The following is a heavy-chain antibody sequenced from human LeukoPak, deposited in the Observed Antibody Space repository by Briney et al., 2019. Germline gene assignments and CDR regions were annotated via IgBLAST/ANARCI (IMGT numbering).Heavy chain of an antibody. CDR3: ARRGEGVTIFGVVNYYMDV. CDR2: INHSGST. V-gene: IGHV4-34*01. CDR1: GGSFRGYY. J-gene: IGHJ6*03. D-gene: IGHD3-3*01. Sequence: SETLSLTCAVYGGSFRGYYWSWIRQPPGKGLEWIGEINHSGSTNYNPSLKSRVTISVDTSKNQFSLKLSSVSAADTAVYYCARRGEGVTIFGVVNYYMDVWGKGTTVTVSS.